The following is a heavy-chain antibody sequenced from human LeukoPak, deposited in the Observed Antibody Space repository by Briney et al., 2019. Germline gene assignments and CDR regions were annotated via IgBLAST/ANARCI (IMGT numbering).Heavy chain of an antibody. CDR2: INPNSGGT. J-gene: IGHJ4*02. CDR3: AREVAGWDFDY. D-gene: IGHD1-14*01. CDR1: GYTFTGYY. V-gene: IGHV1-2*06. Sequence: ASVKVSCKASGYTFTGYYMHWVRQAPGQGLEWMGRINPNSGGTNHAQKFQGRVTMTRDTSISTAYMELSRLRSDDTAVYYCAREVAGWDFDYWGQGTLVTVSS.